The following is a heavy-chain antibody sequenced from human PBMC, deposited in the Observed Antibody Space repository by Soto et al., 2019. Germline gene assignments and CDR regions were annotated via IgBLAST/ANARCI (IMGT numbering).Heavy chain of an antibody. CDR3: ARAGVIYAAYCMDV. J-gene: IGHJ6*02. CDR1: GGSCSGYY. Sequence: PSETLSLTCAVYGGSCSGYYWSWIRQPPGKGLEWIGEINHTGSTNYNPSLKSRVTISVDTSKNQFSLKLSSVTAADTAVYYCARAGVIYAAYCMDVWGQGTTVTVSS. D-gene: IGHD2-21*01. V-gene: IGHV4-34*01. CDR2: INHTGST.